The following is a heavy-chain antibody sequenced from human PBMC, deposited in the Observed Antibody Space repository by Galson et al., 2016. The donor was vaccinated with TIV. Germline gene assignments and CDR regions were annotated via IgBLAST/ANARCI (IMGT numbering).Heavy chain of an antibody. CDR2: ISWNRGNI. J-gene: IGHJ6*02. CDR3: VKDMRRGCDGVNCYTYYFYFYGMDV. Sequence: SLRLSCAASGFSFDDYAMHWVRQAPGKGLERVSWISWNRGNIGYSDSVKGRFTISRDNAKNSLYLQMNSLRPDDTALYYCVKDMRRGCDGVNCYTYYFYFYGMDVWGQGTTVVVSS. CDR1: GFSFDDYA. D-gene: IGHD2-21*01. V-gene: IGHV3-9*01.